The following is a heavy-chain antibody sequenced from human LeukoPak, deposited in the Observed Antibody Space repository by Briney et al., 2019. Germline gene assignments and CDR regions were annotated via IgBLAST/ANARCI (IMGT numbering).Heavy chain of an antibody. CDR3: ARVRGGYYFDY. J-gene: IGHJ4*02. Sequence: PGGSLRLSCAASGFTFGSYWMSWVRQAPGKGLEWVANINQAGTEKYYVDSVKGRFTISRDNAKNSLFLQMNSLRAEDTAVYFCARVRGGYYFDYWGQGTLGPVPS. V-gene: IGHV3-7*04. CDR1: GFTFGSYW. CDR2: INQAGTEK. D-gene: IGHD5-24*01.